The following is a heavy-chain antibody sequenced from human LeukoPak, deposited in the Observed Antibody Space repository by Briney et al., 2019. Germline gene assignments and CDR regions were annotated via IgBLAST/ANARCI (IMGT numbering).Heavy chain of an antibody. CDR2: FDPEDGET. J-gene: IGHJ4*02. V-gene: IGHV1-24*01. CDR1: GYTLTELS. Sequence: EASVKVSRKVSGYTLTELSMHWVRQAPGKGLEWMGGFDPEDGETIYAQKFQGRVTMTEDTSTDTAYMELSSLRSEDTAVYYCATWAYYYGSGPRGYYFDYWGQGTLVTVSS. D-gene: IGHD3-10*01. CDR3: ATWAYYYGSGPRGYYFDY.